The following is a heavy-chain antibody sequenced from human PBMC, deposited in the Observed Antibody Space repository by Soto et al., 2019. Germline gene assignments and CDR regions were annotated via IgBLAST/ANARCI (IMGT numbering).Heavy chain of an antibody. CDR2: IENSGNT. CDR3: ARVEGYCTNGVCYSAEYFQH. V-gene: IGHV4-31*03. CDR1: GGSISSDGSY. D-gene: IGHD2-8*01. J-gene: IGHJ1*01. Sequence: SETLSLTCTVSGGSISSDGSYWNWIRQQPGKGLEWIGYIENSGNTYYTPSLRNRVTMSLETSKSQLSLKLSSVTAADTAVYYCARVEGYCTNGVCYSAEYFQHWGQGTLVTVSS.